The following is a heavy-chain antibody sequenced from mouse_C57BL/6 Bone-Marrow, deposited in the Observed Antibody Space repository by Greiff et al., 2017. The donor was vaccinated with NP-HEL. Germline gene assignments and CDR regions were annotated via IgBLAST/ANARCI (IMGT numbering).Heavy chain of an antibody. CDR2: IRNKANNHAT. Sequence: EVKVEESGGGLVQPGGSMKLSCAASGFTFSDAWMDWVRQSPEKGLEWVAEIRNKANNHATYYAESVKGRFTISRDDSKSSVYLQMNSLRAEDTGIYYCTREKDGYFYWYFDVWGTGTTVTVSS. J-gene: IGHJ1*03. CDR3: TREKDGYFYWYFDV. CDR1: GFTFSDAW. V-gene: IGHV6-6*01. D-gene: IGHD2-3*01.